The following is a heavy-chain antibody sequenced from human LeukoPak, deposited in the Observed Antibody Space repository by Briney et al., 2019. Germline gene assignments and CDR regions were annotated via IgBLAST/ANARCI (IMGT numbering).Heavy chain of an antibody. J-gene: IGHJ6*03. Sequence: SETLSLTCTVSGGSISSSSYYWGWIRQPPGKGLEWIGSIYYSGSTYYNPSLKSRVTISVDTSKNQFSLKLSSVTAADTAVYYCARVPIGEYYDSSGYHNYYYYYMDVWGKGTTVTVSS. CDR2: IYYSGST. CDR3: ARVPIGEYYDSSGYHNYYYYYMDV. D-gene: IGHD3-22*01. V-gene: IGHV4-39*07. CDR1: GGSISSSSYY.